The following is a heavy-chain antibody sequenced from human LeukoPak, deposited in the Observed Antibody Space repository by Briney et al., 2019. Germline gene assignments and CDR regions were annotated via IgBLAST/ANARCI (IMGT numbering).Heavy chain of an antibody. CDR1: GFTFSSYG. V-gene: IGHV3-30*18. CDR3: AKEANSYSSSYYENAFDI. Sequence: SGGSLRLSCAASGFTFSSYGMHWVRQAPGKGLEWVAVISYDGGNKYYADSVKGRFTISRDNSKNTLYLQMNSLRAEDTAVYYCAKEANSYSSSYYENAFDIWGQGTMVTVSS. D-gene: IGHD6-13*01. CDR2: ISYDGGNK. J-gene: IGHJ3*02.